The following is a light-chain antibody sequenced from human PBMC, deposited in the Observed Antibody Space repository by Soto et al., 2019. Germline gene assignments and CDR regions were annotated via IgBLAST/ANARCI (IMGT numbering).Light chain of an antibody. CDR1: SSDVGFYSY. J-gene: IGLJ3*02. Sequence: QSVLTQPASVSGSPGQSVTLSCTGTSSDVGFYSYLSWYQQHPGKALKLIIYDVTYRPSGVSNRFSGSKSGNTASLTASLTISGLQAEDEADYFCSAFTSTNQGVFGGGTQLTVL. V-gene: IGLV2-14*01. CDR2: DVT. CDR3: SAFTSTNQGV.